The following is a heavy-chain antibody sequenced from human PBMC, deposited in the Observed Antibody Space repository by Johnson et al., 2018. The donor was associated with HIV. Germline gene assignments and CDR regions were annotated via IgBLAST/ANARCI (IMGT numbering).Heavy chain of an antibody. Sequence: EVQLVESGGGLVKPGGSLRLSCAASGFTFSNAWMSWVRQAPGKGLEWVGRIKSKTDGWTTDYAAPVKGRFTISRDDSKNTLYLQMNSLRAEDTAVYYCARGGRWGLRGNDAFDIWGQGTMVTVSS. CDR1: GFTFSNAW. CDR3: ARGGRWGLRGNDAFDI. V-gene: IGHV3-15*01. CDR2: IKSKTDGWTT. D-gene: IGHD3-16*01. J-gene: IGHJ3*02.